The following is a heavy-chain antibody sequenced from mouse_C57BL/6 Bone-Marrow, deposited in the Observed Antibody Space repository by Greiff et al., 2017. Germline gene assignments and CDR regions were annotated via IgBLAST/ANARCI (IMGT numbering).Heavy chain of an antibody. D-gene: IGHD4-1*01. J-gene: IGHJ1*03. CDR2: INPSTGGT. V-gene: IGHV1-42*01. CDR1: GYSFTGYY. CDR3: ARLTGFWYFDV. Sequence: VQLKESGPELVKPGASVKISCKASGYSFTGYYMNWVKQSPEKSLEWIGEINPSTGGTSYSQKFKAKATLTVDKSSSTAYMQVKSLTSEDSAVEYCARLTGFWYFDVWGTGTTVTVSS.